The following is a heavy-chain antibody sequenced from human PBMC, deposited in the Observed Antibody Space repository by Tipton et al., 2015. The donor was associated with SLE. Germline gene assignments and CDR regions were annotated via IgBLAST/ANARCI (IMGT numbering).Heavy chain of an antibody. V-gene: IGHV3-30*02. Sequence: SLRLSCAASGFTFSNYDMLWVRQAPGRGLEWITFIRYDGSSKFYADSVKGRFTISRDNSKNTQYLQMNSLRVDDTAVYYCAKTGNSGSYGGSWGQGALVTVSS. J-gene: IGHJ5*02. CDR3: AKTGNSGSYGGS. CDR2: IRYDGSSK. CDR1: GFTFSNYD. D-gene: IGHD3-22*01.